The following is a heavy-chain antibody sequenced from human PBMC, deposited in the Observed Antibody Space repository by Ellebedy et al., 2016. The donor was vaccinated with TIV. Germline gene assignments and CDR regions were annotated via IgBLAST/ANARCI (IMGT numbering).Heavy chain of an antibody. CDR1: GFTFDDSA. J-gene: IGHJ6*02. Sequence: PGGSLRLSCAASGFTFDDSAMHWVRQAPGKGLEWVSLISGNSIHTYYADSVEGRFTISRDNSKNSLYLQINSLTTEDTGLYYCAKGKNYGAWVYGMDVWGQGTTVTVSS. CDR2: ISGNSIHT. CDR3: AKGKNYGAWVYGMDV. D-gene: IGHD4/OR15-4a*01. V-gene: IGHV3-43*02.